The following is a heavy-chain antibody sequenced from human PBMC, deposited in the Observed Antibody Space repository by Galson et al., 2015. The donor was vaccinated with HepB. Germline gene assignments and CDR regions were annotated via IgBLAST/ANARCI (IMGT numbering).Heavy chain of an antibody. Sequence: LSLTCTVSGGSISSYYWSWIRQSPGKGLEWIGSINYRGRTYYKSSLKSRVTMSLDTSKNQFYLKLNSVTAADTAIYYCARDGDLSETYDCYFDCWGQGTLVTVSS. D-gene: IGHD5-12*01. J-gene: IGHJ4*02. CDR2: INYRGRT. CDR3: ARDGDLSETYDCYFDC. CDR1: GGSISSYY. V-gene: IGHV4-59*12.